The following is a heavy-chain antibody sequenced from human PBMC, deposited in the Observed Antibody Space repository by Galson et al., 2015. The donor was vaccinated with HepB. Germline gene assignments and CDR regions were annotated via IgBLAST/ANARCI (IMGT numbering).Heavy chain of an antibody. D-gene: IGHD3-10*01. J-gene: IGHJ4*02. CDR1: GFTFSSYS. Sequence: SLRLSCAASGFTFSSYSMNWVRQAPGKGLEWVSYISSSSSTIYYADSVKGRFTISRDNAKNSLYLQMNSLRDEDTAVYYCARDVGDLLWFGELDYWGQGTLVTVSS. CDR2: ISSSSSTI. CDR3: ARDVGDLLWFGELDY. V-gene: IGHV3-48*02.